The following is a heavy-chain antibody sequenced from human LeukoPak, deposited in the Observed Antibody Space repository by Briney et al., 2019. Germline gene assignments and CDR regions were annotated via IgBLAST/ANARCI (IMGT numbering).Heavy chain of an antibody. Sequence: PGGSLRLSCAASGFTFSNYAMSWVRQAPGKGLEWVSTINDRGIATYYADSVKGRFTISRDNSKNTLYLQMNSLRADDTAVYYCAKSNSYYTSGSYADFWGRGTLVTVSS. J-gene: IGHJ4*02. CDR2: INDRGIAT. CDR1: GFTFSNYA. CDR3: AKSNSYYTSGSYADF. V-gene: IGHV3-23*01. D-gene: IGHD3-10*01.